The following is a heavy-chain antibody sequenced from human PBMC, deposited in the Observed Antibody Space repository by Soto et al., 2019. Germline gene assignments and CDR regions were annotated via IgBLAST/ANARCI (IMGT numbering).Heavy chain of an antibody. CDR1: GFTFSSYS. Sequence: GGSLRLSCAASGFTFSSYSMNWVRQAPGKGLEWVSSISSSSSYIYFADSVKGRFTTSRVNAKSSLYLQMNSLRAEDTAVYYCARDSMALVDYWGQGTLVTVSS. CDR3: ARDSMALVDY. CDR2: ISSSSSYI. V-gene: IGHV3-21*01. J-gene: IGHJ4*02.